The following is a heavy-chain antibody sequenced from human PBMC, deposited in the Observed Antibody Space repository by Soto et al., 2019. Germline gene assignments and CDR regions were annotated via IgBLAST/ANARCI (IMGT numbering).Heavy chain of an antibody. D-gene: IGHD2-15*01. V-gene: IGHV3-23*01. Sequence: PGGSLRLSCAASGFTFSSYAMSWVRQAPGKGLEWVSAISGSGGSTYYADSVKGRFTISRDNSKNTLYLQMNSLRAEDTAVYYCAKDRREGYCSGGICHYYYYYMDVWGKGTTVTGS. CDR3: AKDRREGYCSGGICHYYYYYMDV. CDR2: ISGSGGST. J-gene: IGHJ6*03. CDR1: GFTFSSYA.